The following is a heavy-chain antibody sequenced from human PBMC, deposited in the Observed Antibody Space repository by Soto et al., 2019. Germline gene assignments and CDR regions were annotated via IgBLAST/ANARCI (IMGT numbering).Heavy chain of an antibody. V-gene: IGHV4-30-4*01. D-gene: IGHD3-10*01. J-gene: IGHJ5*02. CDR3: ARVRRVRGVTSWFDP. Sequence: SETLSLTCTVSGGSISSGDYYWSWIRQPPGKGLEWIGYIYYSGSTYYNPSLKSRVIISVDTSKNQFSLKLSSVTAADTAVYYCARVRRVRGVTSWFDPWGQGTLVTVSS. CDR2: IYYSGST. CDR1: GGSISSGDYY.